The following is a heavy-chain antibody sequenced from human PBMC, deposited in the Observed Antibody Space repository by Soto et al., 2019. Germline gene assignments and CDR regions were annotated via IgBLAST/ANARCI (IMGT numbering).Heavy chain of an antibody. V-gene: IGHV3-49*03. CDR2: IRSKAYGGTT. J-gene: IGHJ3*02. CDR1: GFTFGDYA. CDR3: TRVLPEAEIAAAGTHDAYDI. D-gene: IGHD6-13*01. Sequence: GGSLRLSCTASGFTFGDYAMSWFRQAPGKGLEWVGFIRSKAYGGTTEYAASVKGRFTISRDDSKSIAYLQMNSLKTEDTAVYYCTRVLPEAEIAAAGTHDAYDIWGQGTMVTVSS.